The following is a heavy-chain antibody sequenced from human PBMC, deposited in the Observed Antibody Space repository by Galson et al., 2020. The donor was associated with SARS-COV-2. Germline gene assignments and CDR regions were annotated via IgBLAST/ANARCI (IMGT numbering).Heavy chain of an antibody. D-gene: IGHD2-15*01. CDR2: IRSKANSHAT. V-gene: IGHV3-73*01. CDR1: GFIFSDSA. Sequence: GESLKISCAASGFIFSDSAMHWVRQASGKGLEWIGRIRSKANSHATGYAASVRGRFTISREDSKNTVYLQMSSLKREDTAVYYCTTRTRIDGILEDFWGQGTLVTVSS. J-gene: IGHJ4*02. CDR3: TTRTRIDGILEDF.